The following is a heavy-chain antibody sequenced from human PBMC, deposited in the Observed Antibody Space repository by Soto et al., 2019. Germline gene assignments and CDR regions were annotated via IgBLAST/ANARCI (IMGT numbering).Heavy chain of an antibody. CDR2: ISYSGST. CDR3: ARAYYDILTGYPHLGRGASDI. J-gene: IGHJ3*02. V-gene: IGHV4-59*01. D-gene: IGHD3-9*01. Sequence: SETLSLTCTVSGGSISSYSWTWIRQPPGKGLEWIGYISYSGSTNYNPSLKSRVTISLDTSKNHFSLKLTSVTAADTAVYYCARAYYDILTGYPHLGRGASDIWGQGTMVTVSS. CDR1: GGSISSYS.